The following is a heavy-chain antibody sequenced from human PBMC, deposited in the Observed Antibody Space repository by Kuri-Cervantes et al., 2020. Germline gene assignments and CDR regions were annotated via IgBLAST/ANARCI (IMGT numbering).Heavy chain of an antibody. CDR2: IYSGGST. Sequence: GESLKISCAASGFTFSSYAMSWVHQAPGKGLEWVSVIYSGGSTYYADSVKGRFTISRDNSRNTLYLQMNSLRAEDTAFYYCARQSPNSGSDYWGERTLVTVSS. CDR1: GFTFSSYA. D-gene: IGHD5-12*01. V-gene: IGHV3-23*03. CDR3: ARQSPNSGSDY. J-gene: IGHJ4*02.